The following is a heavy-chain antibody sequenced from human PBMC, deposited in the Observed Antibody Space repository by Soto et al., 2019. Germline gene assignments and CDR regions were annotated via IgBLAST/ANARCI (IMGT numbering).Heavy chain of an antibody. CDR1: GGTFSSYA. CDR3: ARRRYSSGWTGSWFDP. J-gene: IGHJ5*02. D-gene: IGHD6-19*01. Sequence: QVQLVQSGAEVKKPGSSVKVSCKASGGTFSSYAISWVRQAPGQGLEWMGGIIPIFGTATYAQKFQGRVTITADKSTSTAYMELSSLRSEDTAVYYCARRRYSSGWTGSWFDPWGQGTLVTVSS. V-gene: IGHV1-69*06. CDR2: IIPIFGTA.